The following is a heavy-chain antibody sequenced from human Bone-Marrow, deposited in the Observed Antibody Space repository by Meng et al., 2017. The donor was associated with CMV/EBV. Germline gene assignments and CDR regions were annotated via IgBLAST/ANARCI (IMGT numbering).Heavy chain of an antibody. V-gene: IGHV3-64*02. Sequence: GESLKISCAASGFTFSSYAMHWVRQAPGKGLEYVSAISSNGGSTYYADSVKGRFTISRDNSKNTLYLQMNSLKTEDTAVYYCTTVYIVLISSNDYWGQGTLVTASS. J-gene: IGHJ4*02. CDR3: TTVYIVLISSNDY. CDR2: ISSNGGST. CDR1: GFTFSSYA. D-gene: IGHD2-8*01.